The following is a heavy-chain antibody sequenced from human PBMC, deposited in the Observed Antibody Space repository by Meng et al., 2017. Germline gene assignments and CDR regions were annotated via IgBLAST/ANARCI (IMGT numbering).Heavy chain of an antibody. J-gene: IGHJ4*02. V-gene: IGHV3-7*01. CDR1: GFTFSKYW. Sequence: GESLKISCAASGFTFSKYWMSWVRQAPGKGLEWVAIIKQDGSDKYYVDSVKGRFTISRDNAKNSLYLQINSLRAEDTAVYYCASVDCWGQGTLVTVSS. CDR3: ASVDC. CDR2: IKQDGSDK.